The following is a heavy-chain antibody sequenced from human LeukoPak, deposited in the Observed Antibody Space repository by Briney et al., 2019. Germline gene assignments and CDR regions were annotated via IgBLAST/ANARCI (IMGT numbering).Heavy chain of an antibody. J-gene: IGHJ4*02. D-gene: IGHD3-10*01. CDR2: TRSKTYGETT. CDR3: SRVQAVPYYFDY. CDR1: GFAFGDFA. Sequence: GGSLGLSCTASGFAFGDFAMSWFRQAPGKGLEWVSYTRSKTYGETTQYAASVKGRFTISRDDSKSLAYLQMDSLTTEDTAVYYCSRVQAVPYYFDYWGQGTLVTVSS. V-gene: IGHV3-49*03.